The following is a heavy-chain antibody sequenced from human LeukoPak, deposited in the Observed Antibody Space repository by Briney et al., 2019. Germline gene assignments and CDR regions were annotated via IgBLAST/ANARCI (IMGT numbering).Heavy chain of an antibody. CDR1: GFTFSTYS. D-gene: IGHD3-10*01. V-gene: IGHV3-21*01. Sequence: GGSLRLSCAASGFTFSTYSMNWVRQAPGKGLEWVSSISSNDRYIYYADSVKGRFTISRDNSKNTLYLQMNSLRAEDTAVYCCANYGTNDAFDIRGQGTMVTVSS. CDR3: ANYGTNDAFDI. J-gene: IGHJ3*02. CDR2: ISSNDRYI.